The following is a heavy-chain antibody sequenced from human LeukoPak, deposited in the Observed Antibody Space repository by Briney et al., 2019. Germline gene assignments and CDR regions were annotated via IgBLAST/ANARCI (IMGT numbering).Heavy chain of an antibody. CDR3: ARIRSRKWGFDY. D-gene: IGHD1-26*01. CDR2: INHSGST. V-gene: IGHV4-34*01. J-gene: IGHJ4*02. Sequence: SETLSLTCAVYGGSFSGYYWSWIRQPPGKGLEWIGEINHSGSTNYNPSLKSRVTISVDTSKNQFSLKLSSVTAADTAVYYCARIRSRKWGFDYWGQGTLVTVSS. CDR1: GGSFSGYY.